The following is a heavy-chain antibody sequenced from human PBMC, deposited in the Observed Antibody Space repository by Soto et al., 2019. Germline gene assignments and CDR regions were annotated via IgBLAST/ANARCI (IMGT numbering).Heavy chain of an antibody. J-gene: IGHJ4*02. CDR1: GYFLSSYT. CDR3: AKARDQQWVRLPFDY. D-gene: IGHD6-19*01. V-gene: IGHV3-23*01. CDR2: FSATSENT. Sequence: EVQLLESGGGLVQPGGSLRLSCVGSGYFLSSYTMTWVRQAPGKGLEWVSSFSATSENTYYADSVRGRFTISRDNSKNTHFLQMNSLTAEDTAMYYCAKARDQQWVRLPFDYWGQGILVIVSS.